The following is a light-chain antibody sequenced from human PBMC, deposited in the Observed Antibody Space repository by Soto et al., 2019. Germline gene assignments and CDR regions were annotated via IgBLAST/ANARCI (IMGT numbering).Light chain of an antibody. CDR2: AAS. CDR1: QTISNL. Sequence: DIQMTQSPTSLSASVGDRVTITCRASQTISNLLNWFQQKPGKAPKLLIYAASSLQSGVPSRFSGSGSGTDFTLTISSLQPEDFATYYCQQNYGAPPTFGRGTKVEIK. CDR3: QQNYGAPPT. J-gene: IGKJ1*01. V-gene: IGKV1-39*01.